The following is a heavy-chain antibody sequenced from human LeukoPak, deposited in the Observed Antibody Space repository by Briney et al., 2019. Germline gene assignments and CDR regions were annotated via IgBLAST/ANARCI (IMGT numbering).Heavy chain of an antibody. V-gene: IGHV4-34*01. CDR2: INHSGST. D-gene: IGHD5-12*01. CDR1: GVSFSDYY. Sequence: SETLSLTCAVYGVSFSDYYWTWIRQPPGKRLEWIGEINHSGSTNYNPSLKSRVTLSVDTSKNQFSLKMTSVTAADTALYYCARGGGYTGNWFDPWAQGTLVTVSS. CDR3: ARGGGYTGNWFDP. J-gene: IGHJ5*02.